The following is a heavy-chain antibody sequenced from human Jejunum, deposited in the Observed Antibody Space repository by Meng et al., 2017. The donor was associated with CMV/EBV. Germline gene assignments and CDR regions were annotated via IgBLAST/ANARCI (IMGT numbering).Heavy chain of an antibody. Sequence: ICNSYRMNGVRQAPGKGLEWIAYISPNSNSLLYARRVKGRFTVSRDNGNNSLYLQMSGLRAEDTAVYYCARDNHPGNYFYYYGIDFWGQGTTVTVSS. CDR3: ARDNHPGNYFYYYGIDF. D-gene: IGHD1-14*01. V-gene: IGHV3-48*01. J-gene: IGHJ6*02. CDR2: ISPNSNSL. CDR1: ICNSYR.